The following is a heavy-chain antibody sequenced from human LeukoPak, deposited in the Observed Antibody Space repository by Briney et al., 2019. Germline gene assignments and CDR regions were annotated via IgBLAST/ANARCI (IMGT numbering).Heavy chain of an antibody. J-gene: IGHJ4*02. CDR2: IRSKANSYAT. D-gene: IGHD1-14*01. Sequence: GGSLKLSCAASGFTFSGSAMHWVRQASGKGLEWVGRIRSKANSYATAYAASVKGRFTISRDDSKNTAYLQMSSLKTEDTAVYYCTRPGPGDYWGQGTLVTVSS. V-gene: IGHV3-73*01. CDR3: TRPGPGDY. CDR1: GFTFSGSA.